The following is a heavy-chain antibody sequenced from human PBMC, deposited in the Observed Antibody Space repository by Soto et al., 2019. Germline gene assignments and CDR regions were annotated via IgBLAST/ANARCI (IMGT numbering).Heavy chain of an antibody. D-gene: IGHD6-19*01. J-gene: IGHJ4*02. Sequence: QVQLVQSGAEVKKPGASVKVSCEASGFTFTNYAIHWVRQAPGQRPEWMGWINAGNGNTRYSQKLEGRVTITWDTSARTAYMDLSSLRSEDTAVYFCARDWADIAVAGTPLLAYWGQGTLVTVSS. CDR1: GFTFTNYA. V-gene: IGHV1-3*01. CDR2: INAGNGNT. CDR3: ARDWADIAVAGTPLLAY.